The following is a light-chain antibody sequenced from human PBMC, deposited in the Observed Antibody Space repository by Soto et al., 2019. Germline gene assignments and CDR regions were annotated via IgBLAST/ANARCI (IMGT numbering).Light chain of an antibody. CDR1: QSVNSNY. V-gene: IGKV3D-20*02. CDR2: GVS. J-gene: IGKJ1*01. Sequence: IVLTQCPGTLSLSPWERAEVCCRASQSVNSNYLAWHQQKPGQAPRLLIYGVSSRATGIPDRFSGSGSGTDFTLTISRLEPEDFAVYYCQQRSNWPRTFGQGTEVDI. CDR3: QQRSNWPRT.